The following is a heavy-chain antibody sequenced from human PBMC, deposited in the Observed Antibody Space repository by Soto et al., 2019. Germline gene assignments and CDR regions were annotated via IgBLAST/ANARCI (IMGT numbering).Heavy chain of an antibody. J-gene: IGHJ4*02. Sequence: QVQLQESGPGLVKPSETLSLTCTVSGGSVSSGSYYWSWIRQPPGKGLEWIGYIYYSGRTNYNPSLRSRVTISVDTSKNQFSLRLSSVTAADTAVYYCARDGFSDGYRNFDYWGQGTLVTVSS. D-gene: IGHD5-12*01. CDR1: GGSVSSGSYY. CDR2: IYYSGRT. CDR3: ARDGFSDGYRNFDY. V-gene: IGHV4-61*01.